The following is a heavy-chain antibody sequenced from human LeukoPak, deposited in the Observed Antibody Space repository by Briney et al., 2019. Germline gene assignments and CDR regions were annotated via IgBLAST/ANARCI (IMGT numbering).Heavy chain of an antibody. CDR2: IKQDGSER. Sequence: GGSLRLSCAASGFTFSSYSMSWVRQAPGKGLEWLANIKQDGSERSYVDSVKGRFTISRDSAKSSLYLQMNSLRAEDTAVYYCARDTGRFDYWGQGTLVTVSS. CDR3: ARDTGRFDY. CDR1: GFTFSSYS. D-gene: IGHD4-17*01. V-gene: IGHV3-7*01. J-gene: IGHJ4*02.